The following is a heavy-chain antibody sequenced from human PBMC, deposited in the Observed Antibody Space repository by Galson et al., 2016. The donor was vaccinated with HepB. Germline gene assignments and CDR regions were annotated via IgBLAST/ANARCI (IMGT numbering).Heavy chain of an antibody. CDR3: AREAAAGSDYFDY. V-gene: IGHV1-18*01. CDR1: GYTFTTHG. Sequence: SVKVSCKASGYTFTTHGISWVRQAPGQGLEWMGWISAYNGYTNYAQKFQGRVTMTTDPSTSTAYMDLRSLRSDDTAVYYCAREAAAGSDYFDYWGQGTLVTVSS. CDR2: ISAYNGYT. J-gene: IGHJ4*02. D-gene: IGHD6-13*01.